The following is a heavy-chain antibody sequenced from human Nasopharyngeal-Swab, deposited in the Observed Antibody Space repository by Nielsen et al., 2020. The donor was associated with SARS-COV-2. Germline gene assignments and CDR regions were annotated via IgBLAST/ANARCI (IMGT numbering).Heavy chain of an antibody. CDR3: TRGGRIAPPVPAS. V-gene: IGHV3-48*02. Sequence: GESLKISCAASGFTFGSYSMNWVRQAPGKGLEWLSFISSSSSTIYYADSVKGRFTISRDNAKNSLYLQMNSLRDEDTAVYYCTRGGRIAPPVPASWGQGTLVTVSS. CDR2: ISSSSSTI. D-gene: IGHD2-21*01. J-gene: IGHJ5*02. CDR1: GFTFGSYS.